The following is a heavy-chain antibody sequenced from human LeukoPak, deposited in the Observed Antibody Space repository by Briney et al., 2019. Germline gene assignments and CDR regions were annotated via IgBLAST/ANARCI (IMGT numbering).Heavy chain of an antibody. CDR2: IYSGGST. Sequence: GGSLRLSCAASGFTVSSNYMSWVRQAPGKGLEWVSVIYSGGSTYYADSVKGRFTISRHNSKNTLYLQMNSLRAEDTAVYYCARSEYDFWSGYRYFDYWGQGTLVTVSS. CDR1: GFTVSSNY. J-gene: IGHJ4*02. D-gene: IGHD3-3*01. CDR3: ARSEYDFWSGYRYFDY. V-gene: IGHV3-53*04.